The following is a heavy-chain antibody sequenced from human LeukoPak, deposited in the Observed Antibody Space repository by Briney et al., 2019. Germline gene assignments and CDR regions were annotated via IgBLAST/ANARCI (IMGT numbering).Heavy chain of an antibody. CDR2: ISAYNGNT. Sequence: GASVKVSCKASGYTFTSYGISWVRQAPGQGLEWMGRISAYNGNTNYAQKLQGRVTMTTDTSTSTAYMELRSLRSDDTAVYYCARESIAMVRGADGMDVWGQGTTVTVSS. J-gene: IGHJ6*02. CDR3: ARESIAMVRGADGMDV. D-gene: IGHD3-10*01. CDR1: GYTFTSYG. V-gene: IGHV1-18*01.